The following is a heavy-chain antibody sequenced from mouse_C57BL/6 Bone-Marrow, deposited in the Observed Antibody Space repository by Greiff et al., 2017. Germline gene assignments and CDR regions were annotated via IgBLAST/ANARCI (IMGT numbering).Heavy chain of an antibody. V-gene: IGHV14-1*01. D-gene: IGHD1-1*01. CDR3: TYRYYYGSPWFAY. CDR2: LDPEDGDT. Sequence: EVQLQQSGAELVRPGASVKLSCTASGFNIKDYYMHWVKQRPEQGLEWIGRLDPEDGDTEYAPKFQGKATMTADTSSNPAYLQLSRLTSEDTAVYYCTYRYYYGSPWFAYWGQGTLVTVSA. J-gene: IGHJ3*01. CDR1: GFNIKDYY.